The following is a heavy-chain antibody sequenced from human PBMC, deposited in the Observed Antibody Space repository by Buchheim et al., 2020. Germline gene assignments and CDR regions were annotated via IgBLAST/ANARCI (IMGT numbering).Heavy chain of an antibody. V-gene: IGHV3-23*01. D-gene: IGHD1-20*01. CDR1: GFTFSDYA. Sequence: EVQLLESGGGLVQPGGSLRLSCAASGFTFSDYAMNWVRQAPGKGLEWVSAISETGDNTPYADSVKGRFSISRDNSKNTLYLHMNSLRVEDTATYYCAKQYLDVPWGQGTL. CDR2: ISETGDNT. J-gene: IGHJ5*02. CDR3: AKQYLDVP.